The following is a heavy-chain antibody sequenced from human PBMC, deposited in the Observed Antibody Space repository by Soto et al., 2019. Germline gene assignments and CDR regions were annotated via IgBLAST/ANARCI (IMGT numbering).Heavy chain of an antibody. Sequence: SVKVSCKASGGTFSSYAISRVRQAPGQGLEWMGGIIPIFGTANYAQKLKGRVTITADESTSTAYMEMSNMRSEDTAVYYCARDKWELQGGSSPQFDPWGQGTLVTVSS. CDR3: ARDKWELQGGSSPQFDP. J-gene: IGHJ5*02. CDR1: GGTFSSYA. D-gene: IGHD1-26*01. CDR2: IIPIFGTA. V-gene: IGHV1-69*13.